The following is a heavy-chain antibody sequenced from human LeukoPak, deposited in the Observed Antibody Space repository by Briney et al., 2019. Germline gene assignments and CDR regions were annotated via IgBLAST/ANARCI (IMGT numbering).Heavy chain of an antibody. CDR3: ARGTDFEVAYFDY. J-gene: IGHJ4*02. CDR2: TYYRSKWYN. CDR1: GDSVSSNSAA. Sequence: SQTLSLTCAISGDSVSSNSAAWNWTRQSPSRGLEWLGRTYYRSKWYNDYAVSVKSRITINPDTSKNQFSLQLNSVTPEDTAVYYCARGTDFEVAYFDYWGQGTLVTVSS. V-gene: IGHV6-1*01.